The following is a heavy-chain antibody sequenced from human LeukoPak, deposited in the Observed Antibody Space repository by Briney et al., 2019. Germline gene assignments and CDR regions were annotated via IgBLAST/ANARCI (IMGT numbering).Heavy chain of an antibody. CDR3: AKASSSWYSEIDY. CDR2: ISGSGGST. CDR1: GFTFNTYA. D-gene: IGHD6-13*01. J-gene: IGHJ4*02. Sequence: GSLRLSCAASGFTFNTYAMAWVRQAPGKGLEWVSSISGSGGSTNYADSVKGRFFISRDQSGNTLFLQMSSLRAEDTAVYYCAKASSSWYSEIDYWGQGTQATVSS. V-gene: IGHV3-23*01.